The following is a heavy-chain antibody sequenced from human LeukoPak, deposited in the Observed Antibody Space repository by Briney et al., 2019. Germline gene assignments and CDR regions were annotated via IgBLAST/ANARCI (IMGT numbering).Heavy chain of an antibody. CDR3: ARLRRKLRFLDRNLFDY. V-gene: IGHV4-59*01. Sequence: PSETLSLTCTVSGGSISSYYWSWIRQPPGKGLEWIGYIYYSGSTNYNPSLKSRVTISVDTSKNQFSLKLSSVTAADTAVYYCARLRRKLRFLDRNLFDYWGQGTLVTVSS. CDR1: GGSISSYY. D-gene: IGHD3-3*01. J-gene: IGHJ4*02. CDR2: IYYSGST.